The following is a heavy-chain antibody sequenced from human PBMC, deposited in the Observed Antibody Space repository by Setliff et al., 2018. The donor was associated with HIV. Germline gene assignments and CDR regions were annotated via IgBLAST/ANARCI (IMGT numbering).Heavy chain of an antibody. CDR1: GGSISSSSYY. CDR3: ARHIPSYSSSWYYFDY. J-gene: IGHJ4*02. CDR2: FSQGGVT. V-gene: IGHV4-39*01. Sequence: SETLSLTCTVSGGSISSSSYYWGWIRQPPGKGLEWIGSFSQGGVTYYNSSLESRVAFSIGVSQFSLKLYSVTAADTAVYYCARHIPSYSSSWYYFDYWGQGALVTVSS. D-gene: IGHD6-13*01.